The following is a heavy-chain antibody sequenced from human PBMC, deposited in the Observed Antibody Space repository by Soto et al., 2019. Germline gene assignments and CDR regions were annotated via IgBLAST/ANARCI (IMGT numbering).Heavy chain of an antibody. CDR2: IYYSGST. V-gene: IGHV4-30-4*01. D-gene: IGHD1-1*01. CDR3: ARSTGATAGDDY. CDR1: GGSISSGDYY. J-gene: IGHJ4*02. Sequence: SETLSLTCTVSGGSISSGDYYWSWIRQPPGKGLEWIGYIYYSGSTYYNPSLKSRVTISVDTSKNQFSLKLSSVTAADTAVYYCARSTGATAGDDYWGQGTLVTVSS.